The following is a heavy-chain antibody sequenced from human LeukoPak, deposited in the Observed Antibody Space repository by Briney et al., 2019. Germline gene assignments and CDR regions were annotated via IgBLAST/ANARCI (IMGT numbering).Heavy chain of an antibody. CDR2: IYYTGSA. D-gene: IGHD3-10*01. J-gene: IGHJ5*02. CDR1: GGSFSGYY. V-gene: IGHV4-59*08. CDR3: ARHRDFYGSGTYSKMGWFDP. Sequence: PSETLSLTCAVYGGSFSGYYWSWIRQPPGKGLEWIGYIYYTGSANYNPSLKSRVTISVDTSKNRFSLRLNSVTAADTAVYYCARHRDFYGSGTYSKMGWFDPWGQGTLVTVSS.